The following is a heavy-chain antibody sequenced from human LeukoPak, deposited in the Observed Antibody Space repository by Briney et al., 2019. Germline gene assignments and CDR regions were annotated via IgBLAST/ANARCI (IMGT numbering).Heavy chain of an antibody. CDR1: GLTVSSNY. CDR2: IYSGGST. J-gene: IGHJ4*02. V-gene: IGHV3-53*01. Sequence: GGSLGVSRAASGLTVSSNYMGWVRQAPGKGLEWVSLIYSGGSTYYADSVKGRFTISRDNSKNTLYLQMNSLSAEDTAVYYCARTFLSGDGYKIGYFDYWGQGILVIVSS. CDR3: ARTFLSGDGYKIGYFDY. D-gene: IGHD5-24*01.